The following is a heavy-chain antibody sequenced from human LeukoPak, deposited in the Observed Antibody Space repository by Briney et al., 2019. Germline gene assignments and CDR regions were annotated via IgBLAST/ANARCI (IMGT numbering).Heavy chain of an antibody. D-gene: IGHD3-10*01. CDR2: IYWDDDK. J-gene: IGHJ4*02. Sequence: KASGPTLVNPPQALTLTCTFSGFSLRTGGVGVGWIRQPPGKALEWLRIIYWDDDKRYSSSLRSRLTITKDTSKDQVVLTMTNMDPVDTATYYCAHFYKGNTCLDYWGQGTLVNVSS. CDR1: GFSLRTGGVG. V-gene: IGHV2-5*02. CDR3: AHFYKGNTCLDY.